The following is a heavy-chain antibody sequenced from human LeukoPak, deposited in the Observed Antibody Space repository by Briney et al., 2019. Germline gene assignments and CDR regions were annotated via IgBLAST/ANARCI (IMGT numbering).Heavy chain of an antibody. J-gene: IGHJ4*02. V-gene: IGHV3-33*06. D-gene: IGHD6-19*01. CDR1: GFLFRSFA. Sequence: SGGSLRLSCAASGFLFRSFAMHWVRQAPGKGLEWVAVIWFDGSNIHYVDSVKDRFTISRDNSRNTLYLQMDSLRVEDTAEYYCAKGDRSSGWRWGQGTLVTVSS. CDR2: IWFDGSNI. CDR3: AKGDRSSGWR.